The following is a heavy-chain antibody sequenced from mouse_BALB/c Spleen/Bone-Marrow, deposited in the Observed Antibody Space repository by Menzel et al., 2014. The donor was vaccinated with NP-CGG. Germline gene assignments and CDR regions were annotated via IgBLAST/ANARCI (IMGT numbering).Heavy chain of an antibody. CDR2: IRNKANGYTT. CDR3: AREDYYAMYY. V-gene: IGHV7-3*02. J-gene: IGHJ4*01. CDR1: GFTFTDYY. Sequence: EVKLMESGGGLVQPGGSLRLSCATSGFTFTDYYMSWVRQPPGKALEWLGFIRNKANGYTTEYSASVKGRFTISRDNSQSILYLQMNTLRAEDSATYYCAREDYYAMYYWGQGTSVTVSS.